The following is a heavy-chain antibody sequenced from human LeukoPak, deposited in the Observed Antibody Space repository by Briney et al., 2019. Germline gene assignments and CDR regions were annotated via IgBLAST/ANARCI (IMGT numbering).Heavy chain of an antibody. Sequence: SQTPSLTCTASGFSISSGSYYWSWHPQPDGQGLEWIGRIYTSGSTYYNPSLKSRVTISVDTSKQQFSLKLSSVTAADTAVYYCSGDTAAFDYWGQGTLVTVSS. J-gene: IGHJ4*02. CDR2: IYTSGST. CDR1: GFSISSGSYY. CDR3: SGDTAAFDY. V-gene: IGHV4-61*02. D-gene: IGHD5-18*01.